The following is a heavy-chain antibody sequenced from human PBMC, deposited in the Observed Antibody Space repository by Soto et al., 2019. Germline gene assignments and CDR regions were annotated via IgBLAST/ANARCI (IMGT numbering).Heavy chain of an antibody. J-gene: IGHJ4*02. Sequence: QVQLQESGPGLVKPSETLSLTCTVSGGSISSYYWSWIRQPPGKGLEWIGYIYYTGSTNYNPSLKSRVTISIDTSKNQFSLKVSSVTSADTAVYYCARLWSSGRIDYWGQGTLLTVSA. D-gene: IGHD6-19*01. CDR2: IYYTGST. V-gene: IGHV4-59*01. CDR1: GGSISSYY. CDR3: ARLWSSGRIDY.